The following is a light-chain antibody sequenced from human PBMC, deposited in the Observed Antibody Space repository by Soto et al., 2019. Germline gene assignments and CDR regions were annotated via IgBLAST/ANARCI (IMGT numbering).Light chain of an antibody. CDR3: CSYAGSYSYV. J-gene: IGLJ1*01. CDR1: SSDVGGYKS. CDR2: DVT. Sequence: QSALTQPRSVSGSPGQSVIISCTGTSSDVGGYKSVSWYQQHPGKAPKLIIYDVTERPSGVPDRFSGSKSGNTASLTISGLQAEDEADYYCCSYAGSYSYVLGTGTKVTVL. V-gene: IGLV2-11*01.